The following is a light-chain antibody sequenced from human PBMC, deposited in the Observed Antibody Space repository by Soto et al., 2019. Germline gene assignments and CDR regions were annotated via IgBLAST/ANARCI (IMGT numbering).Light chain of an antibody. CDR3: SSYTSSTSLVV. CDR1: SSDVGGYNY. Sequence: QSALTQPASVSGSPGQSITISCTGTSSDVGGYNYVSWYQQHPGKAPKLMIYHVSNRPSGVSNRFSGSKSGNTASLTISGLQAEDEADYYCSSYTSSTSLVVFGGGTKVTVL. J-gene: IGLJ2*01. CDR2: HVS. V-gene: IGLV2-14*01.